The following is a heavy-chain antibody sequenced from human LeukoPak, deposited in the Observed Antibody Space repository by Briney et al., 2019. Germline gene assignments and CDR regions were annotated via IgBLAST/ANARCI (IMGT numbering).Heavy chain of an antibody. CDR1: GGSFSGYY. D-gene: IGHD3-3*01. CDR2: INHSGST. V-gene: IGHV4-34*01. Sequence: PSETLSLTCAVYGGSFSGYYWSWIRQPPGKGLEWIGEINHSGSTNYNPSLKSRVTISVDTSKNQFSLKLSSVTAADTAVYYCARHPRLSGLDYWGQGTLVTVSS. CDR3: ARHPRLSGLDY. J-gene: IGHJ4*02.